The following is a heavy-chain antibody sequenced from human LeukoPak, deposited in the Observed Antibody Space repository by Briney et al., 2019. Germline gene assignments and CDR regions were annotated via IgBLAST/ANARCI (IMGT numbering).Heavy chain of an antibody. Sequence: ASVKVSCKASGYTFTSYYMHWVRQAPGQGLEWMGIINPSGGSTSYAQKFQGRVTMTRDTSTSTVYMELSSLRSEDTAVYYCARARPTTVVTGSLDGDYWGQGTLVTVSS. V-gene: IGHV1-46*01. CDR1: GYTFTSYY. D-gene: IGHD4-23*01. CDR2: INPSGGST. J-gene: IGHJ4*02. CDR3: ARARPTTVVTGSLDGDY.